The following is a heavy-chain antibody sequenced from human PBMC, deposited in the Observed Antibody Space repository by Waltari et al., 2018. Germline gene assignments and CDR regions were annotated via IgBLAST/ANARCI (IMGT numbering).Heavy chain of an antibody. V-gene: IGHV3-23*01. CDR2: VSGNGGGT. J-gene: IGHJ4*02. D-gene: IGHD6-6*01. Sequence: EVLLSESGGRLVQPGGSLKLSCVASGFTFSSYSMRWVRQAPGKGLEWVSGVSGNGGGTDYADSVKGRFTLSRDNSKNILYLQMNSLRAEDTAIYYCAKDRIAGGQLGSRFDYWGQGTLVTVSS. CDR1: GFTFSSYS. CDR3: AKDRIAGGQLGSRFDY.